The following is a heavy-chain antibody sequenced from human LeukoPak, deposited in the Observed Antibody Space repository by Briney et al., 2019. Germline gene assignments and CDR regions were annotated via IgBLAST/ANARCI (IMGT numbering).Heavy chain of an antibody. CDR1: GFTFSSYA. V-gene: IGHV3-30-3*01. D-gene: IGHD2-2*01. CDR2: ISYDGSNK. CDR3: ARAPFSYCSSTSCYLDY. J-gene: IGHJ4*02. Sequence: PGRSLRLSCAASGFTFSSYAMRWVRQAPGKGLEWVAVISYDGSNKYYADSVKGRFTISRDNSKNTLYLQMTSLRAEDTAVYYCARAPFSYCSSTSCYLDYWGQGTLVTVSS.